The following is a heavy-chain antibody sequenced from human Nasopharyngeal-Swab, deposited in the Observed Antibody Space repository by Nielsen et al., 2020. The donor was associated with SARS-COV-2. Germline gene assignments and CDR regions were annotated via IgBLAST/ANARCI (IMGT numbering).Heavy chain of an antibody. CDR1: GGSISSYY. Sequence: SETLSLTCTVSGGSISSYYWSWIRQPPGKGLEWIGYIYYSGSTNYNPSLKSRVTISVDTSKNQFSLKLSSVTAADTAVYYCARGFYYDSSGYYLDYWGQGTLVTVSS. J-gene: IGHJ4*02. CDR3: ARGFYYDSSGYYLDY. D-gene: IGHD3-22*01. V-gene: IGHV4-59*12. CDR2: IYYSGST.